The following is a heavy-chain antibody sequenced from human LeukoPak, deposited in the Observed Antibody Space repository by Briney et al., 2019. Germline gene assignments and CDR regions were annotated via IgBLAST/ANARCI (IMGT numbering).Heavy chain of an antibody. V-gene: IGHV3-23*01. D-gene: IGHD3-9*01. Sequence: GGSLRLSCAASGFTFSRYGMSWVRQAPGKGLEWVSAISGSGGSTYYADAVKGRFTISRDNSKNTLYLQMNSLRAEDTAVYYCAKDGAYDILTGYYNVDYFDYWGQGTLVTVSS. CDR2: ISGSGGST. CDR3: AKDGAYDILTGYYNVDYFDY. CDR1: GFTFSRYG. J-gene: IGHJ4*02.